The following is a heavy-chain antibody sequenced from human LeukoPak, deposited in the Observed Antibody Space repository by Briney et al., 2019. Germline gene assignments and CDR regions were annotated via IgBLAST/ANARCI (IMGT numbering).Heavy chain of an antibody. CDR2: MSYDGSNK. Sequence: GGSLRLSCAASGFTFSSYAMHWARQAPGKGLEWVSVMSYDGSNKYYADSVKGRFTISRDNSKNTLYLQMNSLRAEDTAVYYCAKRRGLELLYYYYMDVWGKGTTVTVSS. V-gene: IGHV3-30*04. J-gene: IGHJ6*03. D-gene: IGHD1-7*01. CDR1: GFTFSSYA. CDR3: AKRRGLELLYYYYMDV.